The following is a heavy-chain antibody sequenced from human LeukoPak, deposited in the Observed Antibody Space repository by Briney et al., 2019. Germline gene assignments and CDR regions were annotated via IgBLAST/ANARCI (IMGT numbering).Heavy chain of an antibody. CDR3: ARDEIVLVYYMDV. V-gene: IGHV3-21*01. D-gene: IGHD2-15*01. Sequence: GGSLRLSCAASGFTFSSYSMNWVRQAPGKGLEWVSSISSSSSYIYYADSVKGRFTISRDNAKNSLYLQMNSLRAEDTAVYYCARDEIVLVYYMDVWGKGTTVTVSS. CDR1: GFTFSSYS. J-gene: IGHJ6*03. CDR2: ISSSSSYI.